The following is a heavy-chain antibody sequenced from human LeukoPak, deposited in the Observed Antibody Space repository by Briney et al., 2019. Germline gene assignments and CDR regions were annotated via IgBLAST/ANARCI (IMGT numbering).Heavy chain of an antibody. CDR2: INPSGGST. CDR1: GYTFTTYY. J-gene: IGHJ4*02. V-gene: IGHV1-46*03. D-gene: IGHD5-24*01. Sequence: ASVKVSCXASGYTFTTYYMHWVRQALGQGLQWMGIINPSGGSTSYAQKFQGRVTMTRDTSTSTVYMELSSLRSDDTAIYYCARSVKMPTIVHWGQGTLVTVSS. CDR3: ARSVKMPTIVH.